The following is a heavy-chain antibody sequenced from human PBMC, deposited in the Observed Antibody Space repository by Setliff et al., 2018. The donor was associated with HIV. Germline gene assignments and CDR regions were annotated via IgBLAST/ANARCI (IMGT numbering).Heavy chain of an antibody. J-gene: IGHJ4*02. CDR3: TIPASSLAPN. CDR1: GASISSHNYY. Sequence: SETLSLTCTVSGASISSHNYYWGWIRQSPGKGLEWIASIRSSGDTYYNPSLQSRVIISVDTSNNQISLKLTSVTAVDTAVYYCTIPASSLAPNWGRGTQVTVSS. V-gene: IGHV4-39*01. CDR2: IRSSGDT.